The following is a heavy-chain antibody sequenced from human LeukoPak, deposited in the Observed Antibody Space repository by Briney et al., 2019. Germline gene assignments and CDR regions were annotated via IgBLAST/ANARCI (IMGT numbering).Heavy chain of an antibody. V-gene: IGHV3-72*01. CDR1: GFTFSDHY. CDR2: TRKKTNSYTT. D-gene: IGHD6-13*01. Sequence: GGSLRLSCAASGFTFSDHYMDWVRQAPGKGLEWVGRTRKKTNSYTTEYAASVKGRFTISRDDSKNSLYLQMNSLKTEDTAVYYCARVYYSNSYDYWYFDLWGRGTLVTVSS. J-gene: IGHJ2*01. CDR3: ARVYYSNSYDYWYFDL.